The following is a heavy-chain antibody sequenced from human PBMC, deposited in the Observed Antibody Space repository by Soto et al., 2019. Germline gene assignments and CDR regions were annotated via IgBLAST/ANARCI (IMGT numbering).Heavy chain of an antibody. CDR2: IKSKTDGGTT. Sequence: PGGSLRLSCAASGFTFSNAWMSWVRQAPGKGLEWVGRIKSKTDGGTTDYAAPVKGRFTISRDDSKNTLYLQMNSLKTEDTAVYYCTKARDYDDSSGYYYVDDWGQGTLVTVSS. J-gene: IGHJ4*02. CDR1: GFTFSNAW. V-gene: IGHV3-15*01. CDR3: TKARDYDDSSGYYYVDD. D-gene: IGHD3-22*01.